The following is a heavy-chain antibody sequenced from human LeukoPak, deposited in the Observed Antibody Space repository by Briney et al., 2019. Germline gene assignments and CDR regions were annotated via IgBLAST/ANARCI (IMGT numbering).Heavy chain of an antibody. V-gene: IGHV3-21*01. Sequence: PGGSLRLSCAASGFTFSSYSMNWVRQAPGKGLEWVSSISSSSSYIFYADSVKGRFTISRDNAKNSLYLQMNSLRGEDTAVYYCARGDSSGWSSNPPLDSGQGTLVTVSS. J-gene: IGHJ4*02. CDR2: ISSSSSYI. CDR3: ARGDSSGWSSNPPLD. D-gene: IGHD6-19*01. CDR1: GFTFSSYS.